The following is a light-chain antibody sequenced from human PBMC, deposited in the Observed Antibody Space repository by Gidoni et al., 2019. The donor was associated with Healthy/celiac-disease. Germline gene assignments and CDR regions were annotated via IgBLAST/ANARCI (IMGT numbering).Light chain of an antibody. J-gene: IGLJ2*01. CDR2: EDN. Sequence: FMLTQPPSVSESPGKTVTLSCTRSSGSIASHYVQWYQQRPGSAPTTVIYEDNQRPSGVPDRFSGSSDSSSNSASLTISGLKTEDEADYYCQSYDSSNHVVFGGGTKLTVL. V-gene: IGLV6-57*04. CDR1: SGSIASHY. CDR3: QSYDSSNHVV.